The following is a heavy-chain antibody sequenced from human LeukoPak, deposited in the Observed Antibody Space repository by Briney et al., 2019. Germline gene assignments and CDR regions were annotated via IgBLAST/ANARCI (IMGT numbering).Heavy chain of an antibody. V-gene: IGHV3-30*03. D-gene: IGHD3-22*01. Sequence: PGGSLRLSCAASGFTFSSYDMHWVRQAPGKGLEWVAVISYDGSNKFYADSVKGRFTISRDNAKNSLYLQMNSLRAEDTAVYYCARGGSSGYNYNAFDIWGRGTMVTVSS. CDR3: ARGGSSGYNYNAFDI. CDR2: ISYDGSNK. CDR1: GFTFSSYD. J-gene: IGHJ3*02.